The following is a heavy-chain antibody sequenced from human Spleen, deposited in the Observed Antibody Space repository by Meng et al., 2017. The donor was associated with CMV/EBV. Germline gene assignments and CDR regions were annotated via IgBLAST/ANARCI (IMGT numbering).Heavy chain of an antibody. CDR3: ARGPPFYDYVWGSSNPGPDY. J-gene: IGHJ4*02. Sequence: PLPEGGAGLLKPAETLSLTCAVYGGSFSGYYWSWIRQPPGKGLEWIGEINHSGSTNYHPSLKSRVTISVDTSKNQFSLKLSSVTAADTAVYYCARGPPFYDYVWGSSNPGPDYWGQGTLVTVSS. CDR1: GGSFSGYY. V-gene: IGHV4-34*01. CDR2: INHSGST. D-gene: IGHD3-16*01.